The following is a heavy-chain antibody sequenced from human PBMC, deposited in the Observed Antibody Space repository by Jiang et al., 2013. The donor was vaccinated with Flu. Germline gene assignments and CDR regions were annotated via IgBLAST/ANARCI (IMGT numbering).Heavy chain of an antibody. V-gene: IGHV4-61*02. J-gene: IGHJ6*02. CDR2: VYTSGIT. CDR3: ARLVSYSDSSGYYRFGMDV. D-gene: IGHD3-22*01. Sequence: TLSLTCTVSGGSISSGSYFWTWIRQPAGKGLEWIGRVYTSGITDYSPSLKSRVTVSADTSKNQFSLKLSSVTAADTAVYYCARLVSYSDSSGYYRFGMDVWGQGTTVTVSS. CDR1: GGSISSGSYF.